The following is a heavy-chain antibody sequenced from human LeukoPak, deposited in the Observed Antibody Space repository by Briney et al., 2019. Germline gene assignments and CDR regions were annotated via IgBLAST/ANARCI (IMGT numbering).Heavy chain of an antibody. V-gene: IGHV1-46*01. CDR2: INPSGGST. CDR3: ARAYYDILTGYYNVMVPDY. J-gene: IGHJ4*02. CDR1: RYTFTSYY. D-gene: IGHD3-9*01. Sequence: ASVKVSCKASRYTFTSYYMHWVRQAPGQGLEWMGIINPSGGSTSYAQKFQGRVTMTRDTSTSTVYMELSSLRSEDTAVYYCARAYYDILTGYYNVMVPDYWGQGTLVTVSS.